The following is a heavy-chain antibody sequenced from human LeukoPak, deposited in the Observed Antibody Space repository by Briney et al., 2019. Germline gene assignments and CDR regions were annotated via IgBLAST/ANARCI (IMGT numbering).Heavy chain of an antibody. CDR3: ARLLSANWFDP. CDR1: GGSISSYY. CDR2: IYYSGST. J-gene: IGHJ5*02. V-gene: IGHV4-59*01. Sequence: SETLSLTCTVSGGSISSYYWSWIRQPPGKGLEWIGHIYYSGSTNYNPSLKSRVTISVDTSKNQISLKLSSVTAADTAVYYCARLLSANWFDPWGQGTLVTVSS. D-gene: IGHD1-26*01.